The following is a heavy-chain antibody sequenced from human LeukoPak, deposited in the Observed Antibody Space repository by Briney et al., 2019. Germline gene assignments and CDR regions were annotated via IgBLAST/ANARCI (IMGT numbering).Heavy chain of an antibody. Sequence: GGSLRLSCSASGFTFSSYAMHWVRQAPGKGLEYVSAISSNGGSTYYADSVKGRFTISRDNSKNTLYLQISSLRDEDTAVYYSLKSIGLKVTFDYLGQGTLVTVSS. J-gene: IGHJ4*02. CDR2: ISSNGGST. D-gene: IGHD2-8*01. CDR3: LKSIGLKVTFDY. V-gene: IGHV3-64D*09. CDR1: GFTFSSYA.